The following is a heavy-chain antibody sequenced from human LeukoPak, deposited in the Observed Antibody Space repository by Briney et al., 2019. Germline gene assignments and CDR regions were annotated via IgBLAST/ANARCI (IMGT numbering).Heavy chain of an antibody. CDR2: ISGSGGST. V-gene: IGHV3-23*01. D-gene: IGHD3-3*01. CDR3: AREGGDFWSGYALLGHDAFDI. Sequence: GGSLRLSCAASGFTFSSYAMSWVRQVPGKGLEWVSAISGSGGSTYYADSVKGRFTISRDNSKNTLYLQMNSLRAEDTAVYYCAREGGDFWSGYALLGHDAFDIWGQGTMVTVSS. CDR1: GFTFSSYA. J-gene: IGHJ3*02.